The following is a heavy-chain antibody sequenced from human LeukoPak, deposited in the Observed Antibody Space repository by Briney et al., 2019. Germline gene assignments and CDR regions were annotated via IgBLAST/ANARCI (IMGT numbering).Heavy chain of an antibody. CDR1: GYIFTNYW. CDR3: ASLEIAASGIGV. CDR2: IDPSDSYT. V-gene: IGHV5-10-1*01. Sequence: GESLKISCKGSGYIFTNYWITWVRQMPGKGLEWMGTIDPSDSYTNYSPSFQGHVNISANKSISTAYLQWSGLKASDTAMYYCASLEIAASGIGVWGQGTTVTVSS. J-gene: IGHJ6*02. D-gene: IGHD6-13*01.